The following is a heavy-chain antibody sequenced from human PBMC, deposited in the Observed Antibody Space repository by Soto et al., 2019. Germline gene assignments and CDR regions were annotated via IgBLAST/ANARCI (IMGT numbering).Heavy chain of an antibody. V-gene: IGHV4-34*01. D-gene: IGHD5-18*01. CDR1: GGSFSGYY. J-gene: IGHJ4*02. CDR3: ARALERGYSYGYSFDY. CDR2: INHSGST. Sequence: SETLSLACAVYGGSFSGYYWSWIRQPPGKGLEWIGEINHSGSTYYNPSLKSRVTISVDTSKNQFSLKLSSVTAADTAVYYCARALERGYSYGYSFDYWGQGTLVTVSS.